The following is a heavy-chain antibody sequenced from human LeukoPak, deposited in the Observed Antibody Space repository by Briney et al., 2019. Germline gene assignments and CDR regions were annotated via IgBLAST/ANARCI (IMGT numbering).Heavy chain of an antibody. V-gene: IGHV3-11*04. D-gene: IGHD6-13*01. J-gene: IGHJ1*01. CDR3: TTPAAGPRAEYSQY. Sequence: GGSLRLSCAASGFTFNDYYMSWIRQAPGKGLEWVPYISSSGSTIYYADSVKGRFTISRDNAKNSLYLQMNSLAVEDTAVYYCTTPAAGPRAEYSQYWGQGTQVTVSS. CDR2: ISSSGSTI. CDR1: GFTFNDYY.